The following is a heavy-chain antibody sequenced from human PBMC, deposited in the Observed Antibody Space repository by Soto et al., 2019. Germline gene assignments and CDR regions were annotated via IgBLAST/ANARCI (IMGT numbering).Heavy chain of an antibody. CDR2: ISGSGGST. V-gene: IGHV3-23*01. CDR3: TKGLVSGSGSYYNGLRYYYCMDV. Sequence: GGSLRLSCAASGFTFSSYAMSWVRQAPGEGLEWVSAISGSGGSTYYADSVKGRFTISRDNSKNTLYLQMNSLRAEDTAVYYFTKGLVSGSGSYYNGLRYYYCMDVWGQGITVTVSS. J-gene: IGHJ6*02. D-gene: IGHD3-10*01. CDR1: GFTFSSYA.